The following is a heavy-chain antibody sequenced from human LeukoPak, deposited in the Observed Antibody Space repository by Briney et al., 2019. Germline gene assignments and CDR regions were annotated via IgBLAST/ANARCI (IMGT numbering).Heavy chain of an antibody. CDR3: AREERGQAIDY. J-gene: IGHJ4*02. Sequence: PGGSLRLSCAASGFTFSNYAMHWVRQAPGKGLEYVSAINSNGDSTYYANSVKGRFTISRDNSKSTLYLQMGSLRPEDTAVYYCAREERGQAIDYWGQGALVTVSS. D-gene: IGHD1-26*01. V-gene: IGHV3-64*01. CDR1: GFTFSNYA. CDR2: INSNGDST.